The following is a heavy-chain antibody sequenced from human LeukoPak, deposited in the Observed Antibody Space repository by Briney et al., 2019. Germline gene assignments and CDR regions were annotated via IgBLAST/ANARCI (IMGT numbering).Heavy chain of an antibody. CDR1: GGTFSSYA. D-gene: IGHD6-13*01. CDR3: ARVVAAGYYYGMDV. Sequence: SVKVSCKASGGTFSSYAISWVSPGPERGLWCMGRIIPMLGIANYAQKFQGRVTITADKSTSTAYMELSSLRSEDTAVYYCARVVAAGYYYGMDVWGQGTTVTVSS. V-gene: IGHV1-69*04. J-gene: IGHJ6*02. CDR2: IIPMLGIA.